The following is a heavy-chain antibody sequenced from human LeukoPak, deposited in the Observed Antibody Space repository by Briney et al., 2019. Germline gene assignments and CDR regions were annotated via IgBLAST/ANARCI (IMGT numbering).Heavy chain of an antibody. CDR1: GFTFSSYA. V-gene: IGHV3-66*01. CDR3: ARDCSGGSCYYYYYGMDV. J-gene: IGHJ6*02. Sequence: PGGSLRLSCAASGFTFSSYAMSWVRQAPGKGLEWVSVIYSGGSTYYADSVKGRFTISRDNSKNTLYLQMNSLRAEDTAVYYCARDCSGGSCYYYYYGMDVWGQGTTVTVSS. D-gene: IGHD2-15*01. CDR2: IYSGGST.